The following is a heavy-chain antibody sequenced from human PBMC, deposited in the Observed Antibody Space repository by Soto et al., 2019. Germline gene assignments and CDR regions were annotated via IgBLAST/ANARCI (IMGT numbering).Heavy chain of an antibody. V-gene: IGHV3-30-3*01. CDR2: ISYDGSNK. CDR3: ARDGSGCSGGSGYSGIDY. Sequence: QVQLVESGGGVVQPGRSLRLSCAASGFTFSSYAMHWVRQAPGKGLEWVALISYDGSNKYYADSVKGRFTISRDNSKNRLYRQMNSLRAEDKVVYYCARDGSGCSGGSGYSGIDYWGQGTLVTVSS. CDR1: GFTFSSYA. J-gene: IGHJ4*02. D-gene: IGHD2-15*01.